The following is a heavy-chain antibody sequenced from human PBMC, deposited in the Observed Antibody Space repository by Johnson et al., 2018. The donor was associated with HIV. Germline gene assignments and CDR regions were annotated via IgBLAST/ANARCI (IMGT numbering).Heavy chain of an antibody. D-gene: IGHD3-22*01. CDR2: ISWNSGSI. Sequence: VQLVESGGGLVQPGRSLRLSCAASGFTFDDYAMHWVRQAPGKGLEWVSGISWNSGSIDYADSVKGRFTISRDNAKKSLYLQMNSLRVEDTALYYCARGPPYYDSSGGYAFDSWGQGTVVAVSS. V-gene: IGHV3-9*01. CDR1: GFTFDDYA. J-gene: IGHJ3*02. CDR3: ARGPPYYDSSGGYAFDS.